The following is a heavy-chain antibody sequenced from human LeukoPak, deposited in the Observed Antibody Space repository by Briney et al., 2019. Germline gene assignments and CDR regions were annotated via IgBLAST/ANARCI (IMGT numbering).Heavy chain of an antibody. CDR2: ISWNSGNI. J-gene: IGHJ4*02. Sequence: PGGSLRLSCAASGFPFDSYGMHWVRQGPGKGLEWVSGISWNSGNIVYADSVKGRFTISRDNAKKSLYLQMNSLRPEDTALYYCAADSSSWFPVDFDFWGQGALVTVSS. CDR1: GFPFDSYG. CDR3: AADSSSWFPVDFDF. V-gene: IGHV3-9*01. D-gene: IGHD6-13*01.